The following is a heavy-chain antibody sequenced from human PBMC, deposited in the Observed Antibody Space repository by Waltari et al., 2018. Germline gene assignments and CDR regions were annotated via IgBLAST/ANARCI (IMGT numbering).Heavy chain of an antibody. Sequence: QVQLVQSGAEVKQPGASVKVSCKPSGSTLTAYFMHFVRRPPGPGLEAPGQGLEWMGRSNPSSGDTNYAQKFQGRVTMTRDTSISAAYMELSRLTSDDTAIYYCAMILVVPAVPTDDYWGQGTLVTVSS. V-gene: IGHV1-2*02. CDR1: GSTLTAYF. CDR2: SNPSSGDT. D-gene: IGHD2-2*01. J-gene: IGHJ4*02. CDR3: AMILVVPAVPTDDY.